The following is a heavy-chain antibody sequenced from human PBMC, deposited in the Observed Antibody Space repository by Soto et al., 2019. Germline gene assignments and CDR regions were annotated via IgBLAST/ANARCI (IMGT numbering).Heavy chain of an antibody. CDR3: GSGNWGATTTRGAFDS. V-gene: IGHV3-11*01. CDR2: ISSSGNNI. J-gene: IGHJ3*02. Sequence: QVQLVESGGGLVQPCGYLRLSCAVSGFNFSDYYMSWIRQAPGKWLERISYISSSGNNIYYAESVKGRFTISRDNDKNSLYLQMNSLRAEATAIYYWGSGNWGATTTRGAFDSWGQGTMGTVSS. CDR1: GFNFSDYY. D-gene: IGHD3-16*01.